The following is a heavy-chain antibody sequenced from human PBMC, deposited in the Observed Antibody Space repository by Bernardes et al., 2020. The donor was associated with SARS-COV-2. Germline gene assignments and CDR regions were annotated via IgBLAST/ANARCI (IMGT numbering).Heavy chain of an antibody. CDR3: ASDYGDYGEYWYFDL. CDR2: IKQDGSEK. D-gene: IGHD4-17*01. J-gene: IGHJ2*01. CDR1: GFTFSSYW. Sequence: GGSLRLSCAASGFTFSSYWMSWVRQAPGKGLEWVANIKQDGSEKYYVDSVKGRFTISRDNAKNSLYLQMNSLRAEDTAVYYCASDYGDYGEYWYFDLWGRGTLVTVSS. V-gene: IGHV3-7*01.